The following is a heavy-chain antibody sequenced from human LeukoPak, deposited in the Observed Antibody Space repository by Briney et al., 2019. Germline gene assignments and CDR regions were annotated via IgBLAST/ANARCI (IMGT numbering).Heavy chain of an antibody. Sequence: PSETLSLTCAVYGGSFSGYYWSWIRQPPGKGLEWIGEINHSGSTNYNPSLKSQVTISVDTSKNQFSLKLSSVTAADTAVYYCARWKQDGYSYGLDYWGQGTLVTVSS. J-gene: IGHJ4*02. V-gene: IGHV4-34*01. CDR1: GGSFSGYY. CDR2: INHSGST. D-gene: IGHD5-18*01. CDR3: ARWKQDGYSYGLDY.